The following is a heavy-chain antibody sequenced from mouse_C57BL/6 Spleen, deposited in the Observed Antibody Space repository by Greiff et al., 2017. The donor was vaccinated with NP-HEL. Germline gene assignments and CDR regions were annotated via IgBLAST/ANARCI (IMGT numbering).Heavy chain of an antibody. CDR2: INPGSGGT. Sequence: QVQLQQSGAELVRPGTSVKVSCKASGYAFTNYLIEWVKQRPGQGLEWIGEINPGSGGTNYNEKFKGKATLTADKSSSTAYMQLSSLTSEDSAVYFGARPYDCDGGNWYFDVWGTGTTVTVSS. V-gene: IGHV1-54*01. D-gene: IGHD2-4*01. CDR3: ARPYDCDGGNWYFDV. CDR1: GYAFTNYL. J-gene: IGHJ1*03.